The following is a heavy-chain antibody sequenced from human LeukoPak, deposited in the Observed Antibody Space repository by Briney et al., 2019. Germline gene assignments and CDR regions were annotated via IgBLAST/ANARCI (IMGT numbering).Heavy chain of an antibody. V-gene: IGHV3-74*01. CDR1: GFSFSSYW. Sequence: GGSLRLSCAASGFSFSSYWLHWGRQAPGKGLVWVSHIKSDGSSTSYADSVKGRFTISRDNAKNTLYLQMNSLRVEDAAVYYCATVGGVSGRAFDMWGQGTVVTVSS. CDR2: IKSDGSST. J-gene: IGHJ3*02. CDR3: ATVGGVSGRAFDM. D-gene: IGHD2-8*01.